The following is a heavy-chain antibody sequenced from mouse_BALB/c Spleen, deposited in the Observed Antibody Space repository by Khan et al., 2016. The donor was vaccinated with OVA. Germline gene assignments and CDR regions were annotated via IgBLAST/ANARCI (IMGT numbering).Heavy chain of an antibody. CDR3: ARAAYGNFAY. D-gene: IGHD2-1*01. CDR1: GFTFSTYA. V-gene: IGHV5-9-3*01. Sequence: EVKLMESGGGLVKPGGSLKLSCAASGFTFSTYAMSWVRQTPERRLEWVATVNSDGDYTFYPDNVTGRFTISRDNAKNTLYLHMSSLRSEDTAMYYCARAAYGNFAYWGQGTLVTVSA. CDR2: VNSDGDYT. J-gene: IGHJ3*01.